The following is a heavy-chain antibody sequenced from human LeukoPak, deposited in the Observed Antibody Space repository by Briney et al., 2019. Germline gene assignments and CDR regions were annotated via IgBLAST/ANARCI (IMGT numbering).Heavy chain of an antibody. CDR1: GGTFSSYA. CDR2: IIPIFGTA. D-gene: IGHD3-3*01. Sequence: GASVKVSCKASGGTFSSYAISWVRQAPGQGLEWMGGIIPIFGTANYAQKFQGRVTITADESTSTAYMELSSLRSEDTAVYYCAREGGTIFGVETNYYYMDVWGKATTVTVSS. V-gene: IGHV1-69*13. CDR3: AREGGTIFGVETNYYYMDV. J-gene: IGHJ6*03.